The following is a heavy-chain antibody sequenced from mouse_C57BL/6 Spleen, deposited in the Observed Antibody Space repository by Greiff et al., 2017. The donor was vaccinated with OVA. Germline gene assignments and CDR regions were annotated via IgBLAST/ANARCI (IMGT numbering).Heavy chain of an antibody. J-gene: IGHJ3*01. CDR3: ASGYYYDYDAFAY. V-gene: IGHV1-39*01. Sequence: VQLKHSGPELVKPGASVKISCKASGYSFTDYNMNWVKQSNGKSLEWIGVINPNYGTTSYNQKFKGKATLTVDQSSSTAYMQLNSLTSEDSAVYYCASGYYYDYDAFAYWGQGTLVTVSA. CDR1: GYSFTDYN. CDR2: INPNYGTT. D-gene: IGHD2-4*01.